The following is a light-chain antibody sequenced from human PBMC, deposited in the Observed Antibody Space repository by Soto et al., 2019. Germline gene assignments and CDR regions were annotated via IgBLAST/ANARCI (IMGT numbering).Light chain of an antibody. CDR1: HNISSW. Sequence: DIQMTQSPSTLSVSVGDRVTITCRASHNISSWLTWFHQRPGKAPNLLIQKASTLESGVPSRFSGSGSGTEFTLTISSLQPDDFATYYCQQYYSYVYTFGQGTKLEIK. CDR3: QQYYSYVYT. J-gene: IGKJ2*01. CDR2: KAS. V-gene: IGKV1-5*03.